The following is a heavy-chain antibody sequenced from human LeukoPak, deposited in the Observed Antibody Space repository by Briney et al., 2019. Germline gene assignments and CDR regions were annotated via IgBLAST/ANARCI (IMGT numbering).Heavy chain of an antibody. CDR1: GFTFSSSA. V-gene: IGHV1-58*02. CDR2: IVVGSGNT. J-gene: IGHJ4*02. Sequence: SGEVSCQASGFTFSSSAMQGVRQARGQPLEWIGWIVVGSGNTNYAQKFQERVTITRDMSTSTAYMELSSLRSEDTAVYYCARSGAMVYAIPSFDYWGQGTLVTVSS. D-gene: IGHD2-8*01. CDR3: ARSGAMVYAIPSFDY.